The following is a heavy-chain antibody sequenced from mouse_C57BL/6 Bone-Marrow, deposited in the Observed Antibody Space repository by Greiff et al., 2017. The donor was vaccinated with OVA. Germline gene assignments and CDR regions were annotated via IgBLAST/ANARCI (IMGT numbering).Heavy chain of an antibody. Sequence: EVQLQESGGGLVKPGGSLKLSCAASGFTFSDYGMHWVRQAPEKGLEWVAYISSGSSTIYYADTVKGRFTISRDNAKNTLFLQMTSLMSEDTAMYYCARLFITTVPDYWGQGTTLTVSS. D-gene: IGHD1-2*01. CDR2: ISSGSSTI. V-gene: IGHV5-17*01. CDR3: ARLFITTVPDY. J-gene: IGHJ2*01. CDR1: GFTFSDYG.